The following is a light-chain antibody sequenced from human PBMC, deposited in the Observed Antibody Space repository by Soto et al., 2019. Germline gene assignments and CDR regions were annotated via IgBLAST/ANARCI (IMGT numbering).Light chain of an antibody. CDR3: SSYTTSATYV. V-gene: IGLV2-14*01. Sequence: QSALTQPASVSGSPGQSIAISCTGSSSDVGIYNYVSWYQQHPGKVPKLIIYEVTNRPSGVSNRFSGSKSGNTASLTISGLQAEDEADYYCSSYTTSATYVFGTGTKVTVL. CDR2: EVT. CDR1: SSDVGIYNY. J-gene: IGLJ1*01.